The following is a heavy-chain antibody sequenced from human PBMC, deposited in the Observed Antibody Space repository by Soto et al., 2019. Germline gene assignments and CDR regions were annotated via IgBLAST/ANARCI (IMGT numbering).Heavy chain of an antibody. CDR1: GDSISNSRW. Sequence: QVQLQESGPGLVKPSGTLSLTCAVSGDSISNSRWWTWVRQPPGKGLEWIGDIFHSGDTNYNPSLKRRVLISVDKSQNQFSLKVSSVTAADTAVYYCAYSTGWYRHDVWGQGTVVTVSS. V-gene: IGHV4-4*02. J-gene: IGHJ3*01. D-gene: IGHD6-19*01. CDR3: AYSTGWYRHDV. CDR2: IFHSGDT.